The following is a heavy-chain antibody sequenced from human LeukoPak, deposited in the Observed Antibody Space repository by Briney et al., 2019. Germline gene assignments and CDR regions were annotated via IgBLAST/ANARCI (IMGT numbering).Heavy chain of an antibody. CDR2: LRNDESEI. D-gene: IGHD6-25*01. CDR1: GFTFRNCG. CDR3: VKDSGRGDF. Sequence: PGGSLRLSCAASGFTFRNCGMHWVRQAPGKGLEWVSFLRNDESEIFYADSVKGRFTISRDNSKNTLYLQMGSLRAEDTAVNYCVKDSGRGDFWGQGTQVSVSS. V-gene: IGHV3-30*02. J-gene: IGHJ4*02.